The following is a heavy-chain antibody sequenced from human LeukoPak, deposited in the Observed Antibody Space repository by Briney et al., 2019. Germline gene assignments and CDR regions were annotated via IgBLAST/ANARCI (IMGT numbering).Heavy chain of an antibody. CDR2: ISSSGLTM. J-gene: IGHJ4*02. D-gene: IGHD4-17*01. CDR1: GFTFSNYE. CDR3: ARRTTGDDY. V-gene: IGHV3-48*03. Sequence: GGSLRLSCAASGFTFSNYEMNWVRQAPGRGLEWVSYISSSGLTMYYADSVKGRFTISSDNAKNSLYLLMNSLRAEDTAVYYCARRTTGDDYWGQGTLVTVSS.